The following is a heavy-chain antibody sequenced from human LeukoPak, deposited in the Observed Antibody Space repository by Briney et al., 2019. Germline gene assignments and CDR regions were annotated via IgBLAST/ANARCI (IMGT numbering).Heavy chain of an antibody. D-gene: IGHD2-15*01. J-gene: IGHJ3*01. CDR3: ARDGSSSAFDV. CDR1: GFAFSTYY. Sequence: GGSLRLSCAASGFAFSTYYMNWFRQAPGKGLEWVSSISSSRVCIYYADSVRGRFTISRDNAKNSLYLQMNSLRAEDTAVYYCARDGSSSAFDVWGPGTMVTVSS. V-gene: IGHV3-21*01. CDR2: ISSSRVCI.